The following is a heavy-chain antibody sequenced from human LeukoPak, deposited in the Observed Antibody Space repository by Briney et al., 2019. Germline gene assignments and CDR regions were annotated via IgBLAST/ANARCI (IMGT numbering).Heavy chain of an antibody. V-gene: IGHV4-59*08. CDR1: GGSISSYY. D-gene: IGHD3-3*01. CDR3: ARVLRFLEWLPKPAWFDP. Sequence: PSEALSLTCTVSGGSISSYYWSWIRQPPGKGLEWIGSIYHSGSTYYNPSLKSRVTISVDTSKNQFSLKLSSVTAADTAVYYCARVLRFLEWLPKPAWFDPWGQGTLVTVSS. CDR2: IYHSGST. J-gene: IGHJ5*02.